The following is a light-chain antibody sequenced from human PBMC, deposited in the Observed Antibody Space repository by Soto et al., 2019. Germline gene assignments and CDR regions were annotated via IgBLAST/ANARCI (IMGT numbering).Light chain of an antibody. Sequence: DIPMTQSPSSLSASVGDRVTFTCRASQSISNWLAWYQHKPGKAPKLLIYKASTLESGVPSRFSGSGSGTEFTLTISSLQADDFAIYDCQQYNGYRLAFGGGTKVEIK. V-gene: IGKV1-5*03. CDR1: QSISNW. CDR2: KAS. CDR3: QQYNGYRLA. J-gene: IGKJ4*01.